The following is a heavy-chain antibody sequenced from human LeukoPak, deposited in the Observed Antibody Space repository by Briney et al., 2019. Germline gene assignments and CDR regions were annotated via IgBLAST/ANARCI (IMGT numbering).Heavy chain of an antibody. CDR1: GGSLSSYY. Sequence: SETLSLTCTVSGGSLSSYYWSWVRQPPGEGLEWIGYIYYSGTTNYNPSLKSRVTISVDTSKNRFSLKLSSVTAADTAVYYCARGVYIAAAQYGYWGQGTLVTVSS. D-gene: IGHD6-13*01. CDR3: ARGVYIAAAQYGY. J-gene: IGHJ4*02. CDR2: IYYSGTT. V-gene: IGHV4-59*01.